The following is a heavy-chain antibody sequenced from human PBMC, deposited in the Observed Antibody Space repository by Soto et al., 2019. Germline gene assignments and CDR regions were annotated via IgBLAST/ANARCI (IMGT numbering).Heavy chain of an antibody. Sequence: PSETLSLTCAVSRGSFSGYYWSWVRQFPGKGLEWIGEIIHTGSTNYNPSLKSRVTISVDTSKNQFSLKLSSVTAADTAVYYCASVAVAGTEEYYYYGMDVWGQGTTVTVSS. CDR3: ASVAVAGTEEYYYYGMDV. J-gene: IGHJ6*02. V-gene: IGHV4-34*12. D-gene: IGHD6-19*01. CDR1: RGSFSGYY. CDR2: IIHTGST.